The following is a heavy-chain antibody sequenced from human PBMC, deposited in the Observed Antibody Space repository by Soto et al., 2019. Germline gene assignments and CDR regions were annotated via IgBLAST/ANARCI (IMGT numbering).Heavy chain of an antibody. Sequence: SLRLSCTISGFAFNNSGISWVRQAPGKGLESVSSISKSDYTYYSDSVKGRFTISRDNAKNSVSLQMNTLRVKDTAVFYCAGEDSIIIPAVSDVWGQGALVTVSS. CDR1: GFAFNNSG. V-gene: IGHV3-21*01. CDR2: ISKSDYT. CDR3: AGEDSIIIPAVSDV. J-gene: IGHJ6*02. D-gene: IGHD2-2*01.